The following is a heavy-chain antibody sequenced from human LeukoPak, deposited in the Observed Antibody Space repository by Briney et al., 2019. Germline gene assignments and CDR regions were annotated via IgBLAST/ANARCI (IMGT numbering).Heavy chain of an antibody. CDR2: ISSSSSYI. J-gene: IGHJ4*02. Sequence: GGSLRLSCAASGFTFSNYGMNWVRQAPGKGLEWASFISSSSSYIYYADSVKGRFTISRDNAKNSLYLQMNSLRAEDTAVYYCASAYSSGWYYFDYWGQGTLVTVSS. D-gene: IGHD6-19*01. CDR3: ASAYSSGWYYFDY. V-gene: IGHV3-21*01. CDR1: GFTFSNYG.